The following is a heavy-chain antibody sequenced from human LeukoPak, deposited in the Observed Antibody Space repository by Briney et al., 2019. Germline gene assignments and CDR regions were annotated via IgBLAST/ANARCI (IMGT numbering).Heavy chain of an antibody. D-gene: IGHD3-22*01. CDR2: IIPIFGTA. J-gene: IGHJ5*02. CDR3: ARKVPNDSSGYYYRGQFDP. CDR1: GYTFSSYG. V-gene: IGHV1-69*06. Sequence: ASVKVSCKGSGYTFSSYGLSWVRQAPGQGLEWMGGIIPIFGTANYAQKFQGRVTITADKSTSTAYMELSSLRSEDTAVYYCARKVPNDSSGYYYRGQFDPWGQGTLVTVSS.